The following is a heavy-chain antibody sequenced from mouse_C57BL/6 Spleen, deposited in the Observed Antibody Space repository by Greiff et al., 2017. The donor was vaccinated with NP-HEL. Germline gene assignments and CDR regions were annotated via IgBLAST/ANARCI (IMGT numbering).Heavy chain of an antibody. V-gene: IGHV5-4*01. J-gene: IGHJ4*01. CDR1: GFTFSSYA. Sequence: EVKLVESGGGLVKPGGSLKLSCAASGFTFSSYAMSWVRQTPEKRLEWVATISDGGSYTYYPDNVKVRFTISRDNAKNNLYLQMSHLKSEDTAMYYCARDLYYEAIRYDMDDWGQGTSVTVSS. CDR2: ISDGGSYT. CDR3: ARDLYYEAIRYDMDD. D-gene: IGHD1-1*01.